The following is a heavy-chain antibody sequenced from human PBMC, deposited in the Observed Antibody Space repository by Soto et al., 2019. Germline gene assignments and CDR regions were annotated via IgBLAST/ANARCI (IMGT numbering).Heavy chain of an antibody. J-gene: IGHJ4*02. Sequence: SETLSLTCTVSGGSLIQYYWSWTRQSPGNTLEWIGYIYYAGTTAYNPSLKSRVTISLDTAKNQFSLKLDSVTAADTAVYYCARLGGYYQALDSWGQGTLVTVSS. V-gene: IGHV4-59*08. D-gene: IGHD3-22*01. CDR1: GGSLIQYY. CDR2: IYYAGTT. CDR3: ARLGGYYQALDS.